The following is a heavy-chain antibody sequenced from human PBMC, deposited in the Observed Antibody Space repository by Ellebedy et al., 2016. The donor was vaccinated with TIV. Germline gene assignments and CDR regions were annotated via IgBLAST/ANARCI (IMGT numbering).Heavy chain of an antibody. CDR3: ATDSSKSRLVMVASAQAFDV. CDR2: FDPEDGET. D-gene: IGHD2-21*01. J-gene: IGHJ3*01. CDR1: GYSLTELS. Sequence: AASVKVSCKVSGYSLTELSMHWVRQAPGKGLEWMGGFDPEDGETTYAQKFQGRIILTEDTSSDTAYMDLSNLRSEDTAVYFCATDSSKSRLVMVASAQAFDVWGQGTLVTVSS. V-gene: IGHV1-24*01.